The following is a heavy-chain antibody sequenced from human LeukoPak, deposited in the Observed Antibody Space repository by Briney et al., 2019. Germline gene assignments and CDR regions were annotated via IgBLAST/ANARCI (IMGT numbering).Heavy chain of an antibody. CDR3: ARVVMVRGVISDY. Sequence: GASVKVSSKASGYTFTSYDINWVRQATGQGLEWMGWMNPNSGNTGYAQKFQGRVTMTRNTSISTAYMELSSLRSEDTAVYYCARVVMVRGVISDYWGQGTLVTVSS. CDR1: GYTFTSYD. J-gene: IGHJ4*02. CDR2: MNPNSGNT. V-gene: IGHV1-8*01. D-gene: IGHD3-10*01.